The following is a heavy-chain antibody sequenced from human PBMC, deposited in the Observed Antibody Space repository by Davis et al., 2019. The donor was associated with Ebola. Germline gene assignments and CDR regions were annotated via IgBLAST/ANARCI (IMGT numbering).Heavy chain of an antibody. CDR3: ATLSDYRGGWFDP. CDR2: IYHRGST. V-gene: IGHV4-59*08. CDR1: GGSISSYY. D-gene: IGHD4-11*01. Sequence: MPSETLSLTCTVSGGSISSYYWSWVRQPPGKGLEWIGYIYHRGSTNNNPSLKSRVTISVDMSTNQFSLKLSSVTAADTAIYYCATLSDYRGGWFDPWGQGTLVTVSS. J-gene: IGHJ5*02.